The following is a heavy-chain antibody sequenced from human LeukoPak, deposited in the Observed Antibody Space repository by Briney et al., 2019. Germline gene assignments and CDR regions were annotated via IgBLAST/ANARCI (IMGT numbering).Heavy chain of an antibody. V-gene: IGHV3-23*01. CDR3: AKGYVGYCSSLSCCMNEY. J-gene: IGHJ4*02. CDR1: GFTFSTYA. CDR2: ISGSGGST. Sequence: GGSLRLSCAASGFTFSTYAMSWVRQAPGKGLEWVSTISGSGGSTYYADSVKGQFTISRDNSKNTLYLQMSSLRAEDTAVYYCAKGYVGYCSSLSCCMNEYWGQGTLVTVSS. D-gene: IGHD2-2*01.